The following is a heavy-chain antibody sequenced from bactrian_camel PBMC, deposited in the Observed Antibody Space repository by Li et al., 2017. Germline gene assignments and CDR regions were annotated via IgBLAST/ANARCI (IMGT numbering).Heavy chain of an antibody. CDR3: AADPWARLWAGLNVDEYRF. J-gene: IGHJ4*01. Sequence: HVQLVESGGDSVQAGGSLRLSCIGSGFSFDDSDMGWYRQGPGGECKLVSSLTSYGTTDYADSVKGRFTISQDNANNMIYLQMNSLRPEDTAMYYCAADPWARLWAGLNVDEYRFWGQGTQVTVS. D-gene: IGHD1*01. CDR1: GFSFDDSD. V-gene: IGHV3S63*01. CDR2: LTSYGTT.